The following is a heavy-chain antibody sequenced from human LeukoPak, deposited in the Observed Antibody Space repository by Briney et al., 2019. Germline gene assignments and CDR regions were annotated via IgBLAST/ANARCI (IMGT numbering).Heavy chain of an antibody. D-gene: IGHD2-2*01. J-gene: IGHJ2*01. V-gene: IGHV3-23*01. CDR3: AKDPADYQVPYARYFDL. Sequence: GGSLRLSCAASGFTLSSYAMSWVRHAPRKGLEWVSSTSGSDASTYYADSVKGRFPISRDNSKNTLYLQMNMLTAEDTAVYYCAKDPADYQVPYARYFDLWGRGSLVTVSS. CDR1: GFTLSSYA. CDR2: TSGSDAST.